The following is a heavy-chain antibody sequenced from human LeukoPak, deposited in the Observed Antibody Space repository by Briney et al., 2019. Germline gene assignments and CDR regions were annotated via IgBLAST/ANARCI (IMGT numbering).Heavy chain of an antibody. CDR2: IWYDGSNK. CDR1: GFTFSSYG. V-gene: IGHV3-33*01. J-gene: IGHJ4*02. CDR3: ASGNYYDSSGNYY. Sequence: GGSLRLSCAASGFTFSSYGMHWVRQAPGKGLEWVAVIWYDGSNKYYADSVKGRFTISRDNSKNTLYLQMNSLRAEDTAVYYCASGNYYDSSGNYYWGQGTLVTVSS. D-gene: IGHD3-22*01.